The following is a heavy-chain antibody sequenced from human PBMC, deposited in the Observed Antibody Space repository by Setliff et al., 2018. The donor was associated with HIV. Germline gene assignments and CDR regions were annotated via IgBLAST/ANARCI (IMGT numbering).Heavy chain of an antibody. D-gene: IGHD6-13*01. CDR3: ARDDVAAPGSHHDY. CDR1: GYTFTDYV. Sequence: ASVKVSCKASGYTFTDYVIHWVRRAPGQRPEWMAWIITGNGDTHYSQKFRDRVTVTRDTSANTAFMELNTLTSEDTAVHYCARDDVAAPGSHHDYWGQGTLVTVSS. V-gene: IGHV1-3*04. CDR2: IITGNGDT. J-gene: IGHJ4*02.